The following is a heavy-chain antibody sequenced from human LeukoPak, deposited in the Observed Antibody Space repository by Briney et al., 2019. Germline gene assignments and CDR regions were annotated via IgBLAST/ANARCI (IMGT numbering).Heavy chain of an antibody. CDR2: INHSGST. Sequence: KPSETLSLTCAVYGGSFSGYYWSWIRQPPGKGLEWMGEINHSGSTNYNPPLKSRVTISVDTCKNQCSLKRSSVTAADTAVYYCARARGLLLDYWGQRTLGTASS. J-gene: IGHJ4*02. CDR1: GGSFSGYY. D-gene: IGHD1-26*01. V-gene: IGHV4-34*01. CDR3: ARARGLLLDY.